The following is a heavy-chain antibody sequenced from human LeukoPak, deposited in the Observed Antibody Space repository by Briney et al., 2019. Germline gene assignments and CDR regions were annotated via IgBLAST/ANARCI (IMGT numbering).Heavy chain of an antibody. CDR2: INPSGGST. CDR1: GYTFTSYY. Sequence: ASVKVSCKASGYTFTSYYMHWVRQAPGQGLEWMGIINPSGGSTSYAQKFQGRVTMTRDTSTSTVYMELSSLRSEDTAVYYCARATIFGMVTYPLFFDYWGQGTLVTVSS. D-gene: IGHD3-3*01. V-gene: IGHV1-46*03. J-gene: IGHJ4*02. CDR3: ARATIFGMVTYPLFFDY.